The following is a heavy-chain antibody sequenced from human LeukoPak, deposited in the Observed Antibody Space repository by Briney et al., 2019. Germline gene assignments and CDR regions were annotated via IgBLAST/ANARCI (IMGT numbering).Heavy chain of an antibody. J-gene: IGHJ6*02. CDR1: GGSFSGYY. CDR2: INHSGST. Sequence: SETPSLTCAVYGGSFSGYYWSWIRQPPGKGLEWIGEINHSGSTNYNPSLKSRVTISVDTSKNQFSLKLSSVTAADTAVYYCASLTPVGNSYGYHYYYGMDVWGQGTTVTVSS. D-gene: IGHD5-18*01. CDR3: ASLTPVGNSYGYHYYYGMDV. V-gene: IGHV4-34*01.